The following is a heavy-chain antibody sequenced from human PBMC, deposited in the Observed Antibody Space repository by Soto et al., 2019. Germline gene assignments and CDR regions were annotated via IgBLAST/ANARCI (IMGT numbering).Heavy chain of an antibody. D-gene: IGHD4-4*01. V-gene: IGHV1-46*01. J-gene: IGHJ6*02. CDR3: AVGGNYLSMDV. CDR1: GYTFTSYY. CDR2: INPDGGGT. Sequence: QVQLVQSGAEVKKPGASVKVSCKASGYTFTSYYMHWVRLAPGQGLEWMGIINPDGGGTSYAQKFQGRVIMTRDTSTSTVFMDMSGLRSEDTAVYYCAVGGNYLSMDVWGQGTTVTVSS.